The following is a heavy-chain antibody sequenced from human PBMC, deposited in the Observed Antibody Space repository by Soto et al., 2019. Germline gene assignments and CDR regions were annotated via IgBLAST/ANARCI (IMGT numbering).Heavy chain of an antibody. CDR3: ARDVDIALMLYGIPHGMDV. CDR1: GFTFSSFA. J-gene: IGHJ6*02. CDR2: ISYDGTNK. D-gene: IGHD2-8*01. Sequence: QVQLVESGGGVVQPGRSLRLSCAASGFTFSSFAMHWVRQAPGTGLEWVELISYDGTNKYYADSVKGRFTISRDNSKSTLDLQMNSLRAEDTAVYYCARDVDIALMLYGIPHGMDVWGQGTTVTVSS. V-gene: IGHV3-30-3*01.